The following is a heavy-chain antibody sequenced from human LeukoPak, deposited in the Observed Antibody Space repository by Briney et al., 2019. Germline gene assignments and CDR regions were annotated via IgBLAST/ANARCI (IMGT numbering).Heavy chain of an antibody. J-gene: IGHJ3*02. CDR3: ARDESRYFDWPPSTKDAFDI. Sequence: PGGSLRLSCAASGFTFSSYAMSWVRQAPGKGLEWVSAISGSGGSTYYADSVKGRFTISRDNAKNSLYLQMNSLRAEDTAVYYCARDESRYFDWPPSTKDAFDIWGQGTMVTVSS. CDR2: ISGSGGST. D-gene: IGHD3-9*01. CDR1: GFTFSSYA. V-gene: IGHV3-23*01.